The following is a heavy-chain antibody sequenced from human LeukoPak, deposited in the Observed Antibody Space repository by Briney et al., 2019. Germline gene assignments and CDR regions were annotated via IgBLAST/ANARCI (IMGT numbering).Heavy chain of an antibody. D-gene: IGHD3-10*01. CDR3: ASTMVRGVNY. V-gene: IGHV4-30-2*01. CDR1: GGSISSGGYS. Sequence: SETLSLTCAVSGGSISSGGYSWSWIRQPPGKGLEWIGEINHSGSTNYNPSLKSRVTISVDTSKNQFSLKLSSVTAADTAVYYCASTMVRGVNYWGQGTLVTVSS. J-gene: IGHJ4*02. CDR2: INHSGST.